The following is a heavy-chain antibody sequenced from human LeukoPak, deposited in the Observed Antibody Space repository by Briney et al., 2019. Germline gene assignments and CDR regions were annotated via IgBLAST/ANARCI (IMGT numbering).Heavy chain of an antibody. CDR3: ARGRGMYSSSSALDY. J-gene: IGHJ4*02. Sequence: SVKVSCKASGGTFSSYAISWARQAPGQGLEWMGGIIPIFGTANYAQKFQGRVTITADESTSTAYMELSSLRSEDTAVYYCARGRGMYSSSSALDYWGQGTLVTVSS. CDR2: IIPIFGTA. V-gene: IGHV1-69*01. CDR1: GGTFSSYA. D-gene: IGHD6-6*01.